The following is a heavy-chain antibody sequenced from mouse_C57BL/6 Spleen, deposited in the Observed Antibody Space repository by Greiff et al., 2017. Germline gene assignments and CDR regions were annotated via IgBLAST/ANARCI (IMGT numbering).Heavy chain of an antibody. CDR2: IYPGSGST. CDR3: ARRYYDYDEEFAY. CDR1: GYTFTSYW. Sequence: QVQLQQPGAELVKPGASVKMSCKASGYTFTSYWITWVKQRPGQGLEWIGDIYPGSGSTNYNEKFKSTATLTVDTSSSTAYMQLSSLTSEDSAVYYCARRYYDYDEEFAYWGQGTLVTVSA. J-gene: IGHJ3*01. D-gene: IGHD2-4*01. V-gene: IGHV1-55*01.